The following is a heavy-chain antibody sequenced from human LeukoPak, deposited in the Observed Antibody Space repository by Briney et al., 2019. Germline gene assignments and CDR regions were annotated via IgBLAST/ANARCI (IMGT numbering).Heavy chain of an antibody. V-gene: IGHV1-2*02. Sequence: ASVKVSCKASGYTFTGYYMHWVRQAPGQGLEWMGWINPNSGGTNYAQKFQGRVTMTRDTSISTAYMELSRLRSDDTAMYYCARDYYDSSGYYLVFGYWGQGTLVTVSS. CDR2: INPNSGGT. CDR3: ARDYYDSSGYYLVFGY. CDR1: GYTFTGYY. D-gene: IGHD3-22*01. J-gene: IGHJ4*02.